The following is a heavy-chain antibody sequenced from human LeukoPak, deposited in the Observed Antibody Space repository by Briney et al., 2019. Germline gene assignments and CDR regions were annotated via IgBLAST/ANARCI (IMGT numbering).Heavy chain of an antibody. V-gene: IGHV3-30*04. J-gene: IGHJ4*02. Sequence: GGSLRLSCAASGFTFSSYAMHWVRQAPGKGLEWGAAISYDGSNKYYADSVKGRFIISRDNSKNTLYLQMNSLRADDTAVYYCGGSRSFFWGQGTLVTVSS. D-gene: IGHD6-13*01. CDR1: GFTFSSYA. CDR3: GGSRSFF. CDR2: ISYDGSNK.